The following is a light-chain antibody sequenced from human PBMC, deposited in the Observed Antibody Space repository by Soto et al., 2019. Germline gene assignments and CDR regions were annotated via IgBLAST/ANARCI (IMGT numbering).Light chain of an antibody. CDR2: GAS. V-gene: IGKV3-15*01. Sequence: EIVMTQSPATLSVSPGERATLSCRASQSVSSNLAWYQQKPGQAPRLLIFGASTRATGIPARFSGSGSGTEFTLTISSLQYEYFAVYYCQQYNHWYTFGQGTKLEIK. CDR1: QSVSSN. CDR3: QQYNHWYT. J-gene: IGKJ2*01.